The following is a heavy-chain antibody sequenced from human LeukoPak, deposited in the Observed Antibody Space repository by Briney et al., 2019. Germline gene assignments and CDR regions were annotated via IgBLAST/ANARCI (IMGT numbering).Heavy chain of an antibody. J-gene: IGHJ4*02. CDR2: IIPIFGTA. Sequence: GASVKVSCKASGYTFTGYYMHWVRQAPGQGLEWMGGIIPIFGTANYAQKFQGRVTITADKSTSTAYMELSSLRSEDAAVYYCANLLAGKNWGQGTLVTVSS. V-gene: IGHV1-69*06. CDR3: ANLLAGKN. D-gene: IGHD6-19*01. CDR1: GYTFTGYY.